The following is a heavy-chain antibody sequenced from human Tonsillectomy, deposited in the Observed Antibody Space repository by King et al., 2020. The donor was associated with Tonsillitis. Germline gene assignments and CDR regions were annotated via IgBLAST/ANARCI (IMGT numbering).Heavy chain of an antibody. CDR1: GYTFTSYG. V-gene: IGHV1-18*01. CDR2: ISAYNGNT. J-gene: IGHJ4*02. Sequence: QLVQSGAEVKKPGASVKVSCKASGYTFTSYGISWVRQAPGQGLEWMGWISAYNGNTNYAQKLQGRVTMTTDTYTSTAYMELRCLRSDDTAVYYCARDGVGFDWLSAVDYWGQGTLVTVSS. CDR3: ARDGVGFDWLSAVDY. D-gene: IGHD3-9*01.